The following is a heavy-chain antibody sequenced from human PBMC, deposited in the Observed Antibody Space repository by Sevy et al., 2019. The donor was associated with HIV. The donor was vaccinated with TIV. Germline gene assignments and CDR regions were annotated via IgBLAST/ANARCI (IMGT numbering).Heavy chain of an antibody. CDR3: ARDVKRWLQGTAFDY. D-gene: IGHD5-12*01. J-gene: IGHJ4*02. Sequence: GGSLRLSCAASGFTFSSYGMHWVRQAPGKGLEWVAVISYDGRNKYYADSVKGRFTISTDNSKNTLYLEMNSLRAEDTAVYYCARDVKRWLQGTAFDYWGQGTLVTVSS. CDR2: ISYDGRNK. CDR1: GFTFSSYG. V-gene: IGHV3-30*03.